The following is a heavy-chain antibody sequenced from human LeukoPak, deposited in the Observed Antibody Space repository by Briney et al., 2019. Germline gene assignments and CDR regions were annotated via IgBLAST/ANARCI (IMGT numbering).Heavy chain of an antibody. V-gene: IGHV3-23*01. Sequence: GESLRLSCAAFGFTFRNYAMSWVRQAPGKGLEWVSAISGSGGDTYYADSVKGRFTISRDNSKSTLYLQMNSLRAEDTAVYYCARDPSRGLYYFDHWGQGTLVTVSS. CDR2: ISGSGGDT. D-gene: IGHD3/OR15-3a*01. CDR3: ARDPSRGLYYFDH. CDR1: GFTFRNYA. J-gene: IGHJ4*02.